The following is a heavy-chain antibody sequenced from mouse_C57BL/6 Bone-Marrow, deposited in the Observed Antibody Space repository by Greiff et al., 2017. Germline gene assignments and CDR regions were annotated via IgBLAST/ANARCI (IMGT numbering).Heavy chain of an antibody. CDR2: INPGSGGT. V-gene: IGHV1-54*01. J-gene: IGHJ3*01. Sequence: VQLVESGAELVRPGTSVKVSCKASGYAFTNYLIEWVKQRPGQGLEWIGVINPGSGGTNYNEKFKGKATLTADKSSSTAYMQLSSLTSEDSAVYFCARGYSGFFAYWGQGTLVTVSA. CDR1: GYAFTNYL. D-gene: IGHD2-3*01. CDR3: ARGYSGFFAY.